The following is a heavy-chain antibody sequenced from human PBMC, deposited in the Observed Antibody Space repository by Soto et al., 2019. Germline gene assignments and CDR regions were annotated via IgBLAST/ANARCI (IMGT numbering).Heavy chain of an antibody. D-gene: IGHD2-15*01. J-gene: IGHJ3*02. CDR3: AREGGNCSGGSCYSAFDI. CDR2: IGTAGDT. CDR1: GFTFSSYD. Sequence: ESGGGLVQPGGSLRLSCAASGFTFSSYDMHWVRQATGKGLEWVSAIGTAGDTYYPGSVKGRFTISRENAKNSLYLQMNSLRAGDTAVYYCAREGGNCSGGSCYSAFDIWGQGTMVTVSS. V-gene: IGHV3-13*01.